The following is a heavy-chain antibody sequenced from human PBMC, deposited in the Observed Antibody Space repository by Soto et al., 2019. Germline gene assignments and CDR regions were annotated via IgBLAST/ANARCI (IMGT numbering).Heavy chain of an antibody. D-gene: IGHD6-6*01. V-gene: IGHV3-15*07. J-gene: IGHJ6*02. Sequence: GGSLRLSCAASGFTFSNAWMNWVRQAPGKGLEWVGRIKSKTDGGTTDYAAPVKGRFTISRDDSKNTLYLQMNSLKTEDTAVYYCTTGEQLVQHYYYYGMDVWGQGTTVTVSS. CDR2: IKSKTDGGTT. CDR3: TTGEQLVQHYYYYGMDV. CDR1: GFTFSNAW.